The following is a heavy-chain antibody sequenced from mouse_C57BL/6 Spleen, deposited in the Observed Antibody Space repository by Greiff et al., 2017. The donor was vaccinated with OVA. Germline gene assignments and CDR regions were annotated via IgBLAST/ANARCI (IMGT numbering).Heavy chain of an antibody. J-gene: IGHJ2*01. CDR3: AGFTTVVATFDY. V-gene: IGHV1-82*01. CDR1: GYAFSSSW. D-gene: IGHD1-1*01. Sequence: QVQLQQSGPELVKPGASVKISCKASGYAFSSSWMNWVKQRPGKGLEWIGRIYPGDGDTNYNGKFKGKATLTADKSSSTAYMQLSSLTSEDSAVYFCAGFTTVVATFDYWGQGTTLTVSS. CDR2: IYPGDGDT.